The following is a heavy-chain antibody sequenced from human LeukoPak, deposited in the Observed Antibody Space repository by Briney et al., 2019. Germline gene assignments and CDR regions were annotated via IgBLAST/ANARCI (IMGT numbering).Heavy chain of an antibody. CDR2: MYYTGST. CDR1: GGSISSYY. D-gene: IGHD6-13*01. J-gene: IGHJ4*02. V-gene: IGHV4-59*12. CDR3: ARDVLSQQLGRGFDS. Sequence: SETLSLTCTVSGGSISSYYWSWVRQPLGKGLEWIAYMYYTGSTYYNPSLKGRATLSVDTSKNQFSLKLNSVTAADTAVYYCARDVLSQQLGRGFDSWGQGTLVTVSS.